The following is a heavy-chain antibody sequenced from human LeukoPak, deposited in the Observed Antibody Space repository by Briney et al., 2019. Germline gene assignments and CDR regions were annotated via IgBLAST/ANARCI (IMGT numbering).Heavy chain of an antibody. CDR3: AKDHYGGNSGGNFDY. CDR1: GFTFSSYG. CDR2: ISYDGSNK. Sequence: GGSLRLSCAASGFTFSSYGMSWVRQAPGKGLEWVAVISYDGSNKYYADSVKGRFTISRDNSKNTLYLQMNSLRAEDTAVYYCAKDHYGGNSGGNFDYWGQGTLVTVSS. V-gene: IGHV3-30*18. D-gene: IGHD4-23*01. J-gene: IGHJ4*02.